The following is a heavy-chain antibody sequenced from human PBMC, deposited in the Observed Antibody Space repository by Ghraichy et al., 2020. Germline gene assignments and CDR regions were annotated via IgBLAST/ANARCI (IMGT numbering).Heavy chain of an antibody. CDR1: GYTFTDYF. CDR3: ARVFGDWTPALAYGMDV. V-gene: IGHV1-2*02. J-gene: IGHJ6*02. CDR2: IDPKSGDT. D-gene: IGHD2-21*02. Sequence: ASVKVSCKASGYTFTDYFIHWVRQAPGQGLEWMGWIDPKSGDTTYVQHFEGRVTMTRDTSTTTVHVELRGLRSEDTAVYYCARVFGDWTPALAYGMDVWGQGTTVTVSS.